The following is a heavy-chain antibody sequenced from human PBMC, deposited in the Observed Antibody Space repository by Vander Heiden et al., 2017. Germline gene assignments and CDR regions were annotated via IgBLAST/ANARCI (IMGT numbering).Heavy chain of an antibody. D-gene: IGHD1-26*01. Sequence: QVQLVQSGAEVKKPGASVKVSCKASGYTFTSYYMHWVRQAPGQGVEWMGFINPDGGSTSYEQKFQGRVTMTRDTSTTTVYMELSSLRSEDTAVYYCARNSGSGFDYWGQGTLVTVSS. CDR3: ARNSGSGFDY. CDR2: INPDGGST. J-gene: IGHJ4*02. V-gene: IGHV1-46*01. CDR1: GYTFTSYY.